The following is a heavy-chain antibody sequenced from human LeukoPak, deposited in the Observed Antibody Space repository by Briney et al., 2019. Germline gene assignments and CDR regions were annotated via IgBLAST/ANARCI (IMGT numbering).Heavy chain of an antibody. CDR1: GYTFTGYY. J-gene: IGHJ4*02. V-gene: IGHV1-2*02. CDR3: TSGLSVRRSNNTPVDY. CDR2: INPNSGGT. D-gene: IGHD1-1*01. Sequence: ASVKVSCKASGYTFTGYYMHWVRQAPGQGLEWMGWINPNSGGTNYAQKFQGRVTMTRDTSISTAYMELSRLRPDDTAVYYCTSGLSVRRSNNTPVDYWGQGTLVTVSS.